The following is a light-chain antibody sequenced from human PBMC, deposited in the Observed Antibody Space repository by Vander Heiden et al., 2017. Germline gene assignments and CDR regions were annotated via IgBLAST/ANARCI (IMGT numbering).Light chain of an antibody. CDR3: NSRDSSGNHLV. CDR1: SLRSYD. Sequence: SSELTQDPAVSVALGQTVRITCQGDSLRSYDASWYQQKPGQAPVLVIYDKNNRPSGIPDRFSGSSSGNTASLTITGAQAEDVADYYCNSRDSSGNHLVFGGGTKLTVL. J-gene: IGLJ3*02. CDR2: DKN. V-gene: IGLV3-19*01.